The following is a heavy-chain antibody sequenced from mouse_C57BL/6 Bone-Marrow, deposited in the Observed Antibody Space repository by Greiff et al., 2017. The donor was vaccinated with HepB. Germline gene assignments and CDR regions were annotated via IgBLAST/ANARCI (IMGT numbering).Heavy chain of an antibody. CDR1: GFNIKDDY. CDR2: IDPENGDT. CDR3: TSYWVAY. Sequence: EVQLQQSGAELVRPGASVKLSCTASGFNIKDDYMHWVKQRPEQGLEWIGWIDPENGDTEYASKFQGKATITADTSSTTAYLQLSSLTSEDTAVYYCTSYWVAYWGQGTLVTVSA. J-gene: IGHJ3*01. V-gene: IGHV14-4*01.